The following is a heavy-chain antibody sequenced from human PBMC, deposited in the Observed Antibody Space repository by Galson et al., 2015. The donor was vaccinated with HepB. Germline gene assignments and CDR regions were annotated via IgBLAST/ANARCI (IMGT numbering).Heavy chain of an antibody. CDR1: GYSFTSYW. Sequence: QSGAEVKKPGESLKISCTGSGYSFTSYWIGWVRQMPGKGLELMGIIYPGDSDTRYSPSFQGQVTISADKSISTAYLQWSSLKASDTAMYYCARHAWESGYDPVGGMDVWGQGTTVTVSS. CDR3: ARHAWESGYDPVGGMDV. V-gene: IGHV5-51*01. D-gene: IGHD5-12*01. CDR2: IYPGDSDT. J-gene: IGHJ6*02.